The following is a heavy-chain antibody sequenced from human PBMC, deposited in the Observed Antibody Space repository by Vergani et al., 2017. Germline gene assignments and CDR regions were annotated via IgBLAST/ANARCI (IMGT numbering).Heavy chain of an antibody. D-gene: IGHD1-7*01. CDR3: VSERRMWNYGRDYSYMAV. CDR1: GDSINSNSFY. V-gene: IGHV4-61*02. Sequence: QVQLQESGPGLEKASKMVSLVCTVSGDSINSNSFYWSWVRQPAGGGLEWIGRIYVRESSNWNTNHNPSLKRRVIMTLDTSKNQFSLKLSFVTAADTGIYYCVSERRMWNYGRDYSYMAVWGKGTTVSVSS. J-gene: IGHJ6*03. CDR2: IYVRESSNWNT.